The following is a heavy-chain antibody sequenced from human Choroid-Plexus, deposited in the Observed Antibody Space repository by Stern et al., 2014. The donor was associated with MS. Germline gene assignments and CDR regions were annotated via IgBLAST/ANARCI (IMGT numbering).Heavy chain of an antibody. V-gene: IGHV3-30*18. CDR2: VSYDGSNK. CDR1: GFTFGSCA. D-gene: IGHD2/OR15-2a*01. J-gene: IGHJ5*02. CDR3: AKDRQYLTYFFDH. Sequence: VQLLESGGGVVQPGRTLRLSCVASGFTFGSCAMHWVRQAPGKGLEWVAGVSYDGSNKYYADSVKGRFTISRDNSQNTLYMQMSSLRPEDTAVYYCAKDRQYLTYFFDHWGQGSLVTVSS.